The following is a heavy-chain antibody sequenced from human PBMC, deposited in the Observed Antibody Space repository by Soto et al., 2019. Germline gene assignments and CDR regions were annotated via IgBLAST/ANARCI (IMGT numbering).Heavy chain of an antibody. CDR1: GFTFSSYA. CDR3: ARGRYIVLMVYAEYYFDY. CDR2: ISYDGSNK. D-gene: IGHD2-8*01. Sequence: QVQLVESGGGVVQPGRSLRLSCAASGFTFSSYAMHWVHQAPGKGLEWVAVISYDGSNKYYADSVKGRFTISRDNSKNTLYLQMNSLRAEDTAVYYCARGRYIVLMVYAEYYFDYWGQGTLVTVSS. V-gene: IGHV3-30-3*01. J-gene: IGHJ4*02.